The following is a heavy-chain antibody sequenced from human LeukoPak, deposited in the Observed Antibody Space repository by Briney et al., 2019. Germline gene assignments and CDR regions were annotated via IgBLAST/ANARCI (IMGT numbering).Heavy chain of an antibody. D-gene: IGHD5-12*01. CDR2: INHSGST. V-gene: IGHV4-34*01. J-gene: IGHJ4*02. CDR1: GGSFSGYY. Sequence: SETLSLTCAVYGGSFSGYYWSWIRQPPGKGLEWIREINHSGSTNYNPSLKSRVTISVDTSKNQFSLKLSSVTAADTAVYYCARSESLLGGYVRHYFDYWGQRTLVTVSS. CDR3: ARSESLLGGYVRHYFDY.